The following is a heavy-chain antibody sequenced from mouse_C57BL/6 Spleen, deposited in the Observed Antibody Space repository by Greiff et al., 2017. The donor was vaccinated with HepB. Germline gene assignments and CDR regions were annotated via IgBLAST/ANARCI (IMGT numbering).Heavy chain of an antibody. Sequence: DVQLQESGGGLVQPKGSLKLSCAASGFSFNTYAMHWVRQAPGKGLEWVARIRSKSNNYATYYADSVKDRFTISRDDSESMLYLQMNNLKTEDTSMYYCVRQKYYGDYAMDYWGQGTSVTVAS. V-gene: IGHV10-1*01. CDR1: GFSFNTYA. J-gene: IGHJ4*01. CDR3: VRQKYYGDYAMDY. CDR2: IRSKSNNYAT. D-gene: IGHD1-1*01.